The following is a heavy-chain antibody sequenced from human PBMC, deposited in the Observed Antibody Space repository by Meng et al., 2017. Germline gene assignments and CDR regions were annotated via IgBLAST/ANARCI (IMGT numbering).Heavy chain of an antibody. CDR2: IYHSGST. Sequence: QGQLRGAGPGLVKPAGTLSLTCAVSGGSISSSNWWSWVRQPPGKGLEWIGEIYHSGSTNYNPSLKSRVTISVDKSKNQFSLKLSSVTAADTAVYYCARGTVLLWFGELLHRNRFDPWGQGTLVTVSS. CDR1: GGSISSSNW. D-gene: IGHD3-10*01. CDR3: ARGTVLLWFGELLHRNRFDP. J-gene: IGHJ5*02. V-gene: IGHV4-4*02.